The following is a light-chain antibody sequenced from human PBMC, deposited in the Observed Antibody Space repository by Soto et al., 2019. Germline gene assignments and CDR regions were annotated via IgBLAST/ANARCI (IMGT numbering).Light chain of an antibody. CDR3: SSYAGNGKWV. J-gene: IGLJ2*01. CDR1: SSDIGAYNY. CDR2: EVS. Sequence: QSALTQPPSASGSPGQSVTISCTGTSSDIGAYNYVSWYQHHPGKAPKLIIYEVSKWPSGVPGRLSGSKSGNTASLTVPGLQDNDEAVYYCSSYAGNGKWVFGGGTQLTVL. V-gene: IGLV2-8*01.